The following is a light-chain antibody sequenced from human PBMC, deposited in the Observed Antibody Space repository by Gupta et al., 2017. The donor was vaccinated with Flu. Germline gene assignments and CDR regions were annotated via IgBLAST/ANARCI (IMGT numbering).Light chain of an antibody. J-gene: IGKJ1*01. Sequence: VGDRVTITCRASQSIRSWLAWYQQKPGKAPKLLIYKASTLESGVPSRFSGSASGTEFTLTISSLQPDDFTTYYCQQYNSPWTFGQGTKVQIK. CDR3: QQYNSPWT. CDR1: QSIRSW. V-gene: IGKV1-5*03. CDR2: KAS.